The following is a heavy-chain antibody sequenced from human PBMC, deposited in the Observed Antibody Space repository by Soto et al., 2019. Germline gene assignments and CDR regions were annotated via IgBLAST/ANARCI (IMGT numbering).Heavy chain of an antibody. CDR2: INPSGGST. CDR1: GYSFTSDY. V-gene: IGHV1-46*01. D-gene: IGHD4-17*01. CDR3: ARAALTTVTTYYYYGMDV. Sequence: ASVKVACKASGYSFTSDYMHWVRQAPGQGLEWMGIINPSGGSTSYAQKFQGRVTMTRDTSTSTVYMELSSLRSEDTAVYYCARAALTTVTTYYYYGMDVWGQGTTVTVSS. J-gene: IGHJ6*02.